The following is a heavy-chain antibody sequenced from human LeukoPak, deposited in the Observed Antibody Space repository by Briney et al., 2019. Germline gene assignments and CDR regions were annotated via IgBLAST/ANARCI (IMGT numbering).Heavy chain of an antibody. Sequence: ASVKVSCKASGYTFTSYDINWVRQATGQGLEWMGWMNPSSGNTGYAQKFQGRVTITRNTSISTAYMELSSLRSEDTAVYYCARGGYDFWSGYSVLYYYYMDVWGKGTTVTVSS. J-gene: IGHJ6*03. CDR2: MNPSSGNT. CDR1: GYTFTSYD. CDR3: ARGGYDFWSGYSVLYYYYMDV. V-gene: IGHV1-8*03. D-gene: IGHD3-3*01.